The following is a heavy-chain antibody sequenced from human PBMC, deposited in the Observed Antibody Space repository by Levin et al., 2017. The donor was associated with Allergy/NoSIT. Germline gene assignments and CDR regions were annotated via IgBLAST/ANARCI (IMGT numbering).Heavy chain of an antibody. Sequence: GESLKISCAASGFTFSSYGMHWVRQAPGKGLEWVAVIWYDGSNKYYADSVKGRFTISRDNSKNTLYLQMNSLRAEDTAVYYCARGYFGLVVTFGGVDYWGQGTLVTVSS. J-gene: IGHJ4*02. D-gene: IGHD3-16*01. V-gene: IGHV3-33*01. CDR3: ARGYFGLVVTFGGVDY. CDR2: IWYDGSNK. CDR1: GFTFSSYG.